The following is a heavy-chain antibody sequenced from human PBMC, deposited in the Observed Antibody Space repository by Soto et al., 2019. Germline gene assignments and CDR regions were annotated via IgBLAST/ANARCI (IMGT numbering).Heavy chain of an antibody. J-gene: IGHJ4*02. D-gene: IGHD3-16*01. CDR1: GDSISTNSAG. V-gene: IGHV6-1*01. CDR3: ARGGGVLDY. Sequence: SPTLSLTCAISGDSISTNSAGWNWIRQSPSRGLEWLGRTYYRSKWFTDYAVSVKNRITINPDTSKNQISLQLNSVTPEDTAVYYCARGGGVLDYWGQGTLVTVSS. CDR2: TYYRSKWFT.